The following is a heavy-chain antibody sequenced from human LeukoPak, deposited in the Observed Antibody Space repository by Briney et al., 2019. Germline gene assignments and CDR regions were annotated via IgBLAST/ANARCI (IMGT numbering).Heavy chain of an antibody. CDR1: GGSISSSSYY. CDR2: IYYSGST. V-gene: IGHV4-39*01. J-gene: IGHJ5*02. Sequence: SETLSLTCTVSGGSISSSSYYWGWIRQPPGKGLEWIGSIYYSGSTYYNPSLKSRVTISVDTSKNQFSLKLSSVTAADTAVYYCARPSIVVVPAAFDPWGQGTLVTVSS. CDR3: ARPSIVVVPAAFDP. D-gene: IGHD2-2*01.